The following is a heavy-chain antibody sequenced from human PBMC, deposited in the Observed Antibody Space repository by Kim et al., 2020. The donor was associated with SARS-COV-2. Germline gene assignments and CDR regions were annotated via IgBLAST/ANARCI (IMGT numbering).Heavy chain of an antibody. V-gene: IGHV4-31*03. CDR3: ARASFWDCSGGSCSPRFDY. CDR2: IYYSGST. D-gene: IGHD2-15*01. J-gene: IGHJ4*02. CDR1: GGSISSGGYY. Sequence: SETLSLTCTVSGGSISSGGYYWSWIRQHPGKGLEWIGYIYYSGSTYYNPSLKSRVTISVDTSKNQFSLKLSSVTAADTAVYYCARASFWDCSGGSCSPRFDYWGQGTLVTVSS.